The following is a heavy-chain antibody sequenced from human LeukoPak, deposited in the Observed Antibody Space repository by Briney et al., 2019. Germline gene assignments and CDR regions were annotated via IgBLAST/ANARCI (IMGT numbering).Heavy chain of an antibody. CDR3: ASQSYYYDSSGYY. CDR1: GGTFSSYA. CDR2: IIPIIGTA. V-gene: IGHV1-69*06. J-gene: IGHJ4*02. Sequence: ASVKVSCKASGGTFSSYAISWVRQAPGQGLEWMGGIIPIIGTANYAQKFQGRVTITADKSTSTAYMELSSLRSEDTAVYYCASQSYYYDSSGYYWGQGTLVTVSS. D-gene: IGHD3-22*01.